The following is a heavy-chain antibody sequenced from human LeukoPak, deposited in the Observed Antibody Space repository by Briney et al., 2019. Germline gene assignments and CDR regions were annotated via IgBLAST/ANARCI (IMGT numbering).Heavy chain of an antibody. J-gene: IGHJ6*02. Sequence: GGSLRLSCAASGFTFSNYAMSWVRHATGKGVEWGSSISSGGTYYADSVKGRFTTSRDNSKTTLYLQMNSLRAEDTAVYYCAKDPASYSGSYSPNYGMDVWGQGSTVTVSS. D-gene: IGHD1-26*01. CDR1: GFTFSNYA. CDR3: AKDPASYSGSYSPNYGMDV. V-gene: IGHV3-23*01. CDR2: ISSGGT.